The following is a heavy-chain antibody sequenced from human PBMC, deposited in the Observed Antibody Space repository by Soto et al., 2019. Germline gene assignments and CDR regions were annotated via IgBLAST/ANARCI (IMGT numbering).Heavy chain of an antibody. CDR1: GFTFTSSA. D-gene: IGHD1-26*01. Sequence: QMQLVQSGPEVKKPGTSVKVSCKASGFTFTSSAMQWVRQARAQRLERIGGIVVGSGNTNYAQKFQERVTIPRDMSTSTAYMELTSLRSEDTAVYYCAAAETGSYGYWGQGTLVTVSS. CDR3: AAAETGSYGY. V-gene: IGHV1-58*02. CDR2: IVVGSGNT. J-gene: IGHJ4*02.